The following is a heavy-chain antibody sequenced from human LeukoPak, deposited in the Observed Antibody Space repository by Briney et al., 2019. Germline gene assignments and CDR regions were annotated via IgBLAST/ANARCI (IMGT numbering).Heavy chain of an antibody. V-gene: IGHV1-18*01. J-gene: IGHJ4*02. CDR3: ARDGTSTDDY. D-gene: IGHD2-2*01. CDR2: ISGNNDNP. CDR1: GYTFSNFG. Sequence: ASVKVSCKASGYTFSNFGISWVRQAPGQGLEWMGWISGNNDNPNYGQNFQGRFTATSDSSTSTAYMELRNLRSDDTAVYYCARDGTSTDDYWGQGTLVTVSS.